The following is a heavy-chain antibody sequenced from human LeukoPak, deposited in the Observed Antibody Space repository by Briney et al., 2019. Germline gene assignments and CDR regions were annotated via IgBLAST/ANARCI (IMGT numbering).Heavy chain of an antibody. Sequence: GGSLRLSCAASGFTVSSNYMSWVRQAPGKGLEWVSVIYSGGSTYYADSVKGRFTISRDNAKNTLYLQMSSLRVEDTAVYYCARVTSLTGTIFDSWGQGTLVTVSS. CDR3: ARVTSLTGTIFDS. V-gene: IGHV3-53*01. CDR2: IYSGGST. CDR1: GFTVSSNY. D-gene: IGHD1-7*01. J-gene: IGHJ4*02.